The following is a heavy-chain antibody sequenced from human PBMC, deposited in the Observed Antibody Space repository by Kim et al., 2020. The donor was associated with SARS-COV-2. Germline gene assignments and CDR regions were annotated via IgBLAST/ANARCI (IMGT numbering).Heavy chain of an antibody. J-gene: IGHJ6*02. CDR2: IIPIFGTA. Sequence: SVKVSCKASGGTFSSYAISWVRQAPGQGLEWMGGIIPIFGTANYAQKFQGRVTITADESTSTAYMELSSLRSEDTAVYYCARDGAVAGRALYYYYGMDVWGQGTTVTVSS. CDR3: ARDGAVAGRALYYYYGMDV. D-gene: IGHD6-19*01. CDR1: GGTFSSYA. V-gene: IGHV1-69*13.